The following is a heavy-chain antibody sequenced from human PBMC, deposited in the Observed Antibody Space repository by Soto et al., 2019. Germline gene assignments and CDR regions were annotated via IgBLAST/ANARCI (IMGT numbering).Heavy chain of an antibody. CDR3: SIGNSGIDIYAFDI. CDR2: SGNKANSDTT. Sequence: PGGSLRLSCAASESTLSDHYVDWVRQAPGKGLEWVGRSGNKANSDTTEYGSSVKGRFTISRDDSKNSMYLQMNSLQTEDSAVYYCSIGNSGIDIYAFDIWGQGTLVTVS. J-gene: IGHJ3*02. CDR1: ESTLSDHY. V-gene: IGHV3-72*01. D-gene: IGHD1-26*01.